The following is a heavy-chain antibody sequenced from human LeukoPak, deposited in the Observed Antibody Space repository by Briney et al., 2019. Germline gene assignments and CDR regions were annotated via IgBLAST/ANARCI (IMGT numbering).Heavy chain of an antibody. CDR2: IKLDGTTK. Sequence: PGGSLRLSCTASGINFSNYWMSWVRQAPGKGLEWVANIKLDGTTKDYVDSVKGRFTIFRDNAKNSLYLQMNNLRGDDTAVYYCATVAGDCSGGRCYLLRFDYWGQGTLDTVSS. CDR3: ATVAGDCSGGRCYLLRFDY. V-gene: IGHV3-7*01. D-gene: IGHD2-15*01. J-gene: IGHJ4*02. CDR1: GINFSNYW.